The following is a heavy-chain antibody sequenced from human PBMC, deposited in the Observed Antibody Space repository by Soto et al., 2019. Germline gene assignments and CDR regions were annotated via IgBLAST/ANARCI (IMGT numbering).Heavy chain of an antibody. D-gene: IGHD2-15*01. CDR1: GYTFTSYD. J-gene: IGHJ6*03. Sequence: ASVKVSCKASGYTFTSYDINWVRQATGQGLEWMGWMNPNIVNTGFAQKFQGRVTMTRNTSISTAFMELSSLRSEDTVVYYCARGRGGVIVVVVAATQATTDNMDVWGKGTTVTAP. CDR3: ARGRGGVIVVVVAATQATTDNMDV. CDR2: MNPNIVNT. V-gene: IGHV1-8*01.